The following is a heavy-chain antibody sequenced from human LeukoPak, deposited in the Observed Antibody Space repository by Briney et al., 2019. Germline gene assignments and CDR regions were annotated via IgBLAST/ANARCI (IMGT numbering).Heavy chain of an antibody. CDR1: GLTFSNYW. Sequence: GGSLRLSCAASGLTFSNYWMDWVRQAPGKGLEWVANIKQDGSEKDYVDSVKGRFIISRDNAKNPLYLQMNTLRADDMAVYYCARDGFGTGSNWGQGTLVTVSS. J-gene: IGHJ4*02. D-gene: IGHD3-16*01. V-gene: IGHV3-7*03. CDR3: ARDGFGTGSN. CDR2: IKQDGSEK.